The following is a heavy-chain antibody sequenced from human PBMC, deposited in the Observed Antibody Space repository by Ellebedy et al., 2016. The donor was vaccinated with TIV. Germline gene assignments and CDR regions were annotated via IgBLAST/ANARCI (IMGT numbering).Heavy chain of an antibody. Sequence: GGSLRLXCAASGFTFSSYAMSWVRQAPGKGLEWVSAISGSGGSTYYADSVKGRFTISRDNSKNTLYLQMNSLRAEDTAVYYCARVRKYYDITFDYWGQGTLVTVSS. CDR1: GFTFSSYA. CDR3: ARVRKYYDITFDY. CDR2: ISGSGGST. D-gene: IGHD3-9*01. V-gene: IGHV3-23*01. J-gene: IGHJ4*02.